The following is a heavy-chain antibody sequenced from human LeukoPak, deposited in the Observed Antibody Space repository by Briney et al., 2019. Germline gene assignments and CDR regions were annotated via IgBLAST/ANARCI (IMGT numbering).Heavy chain of an antibody. CDR3: ARDSDWAFDY. D-gene: IGHD3-9*01. Sequence: GGSLRLSCAASGFTFNTYSMNWVRQAPGKGLEWLSYVKSGNYDIQYADSVTGRFTVSRDSATNSLYLLMNDLKAEDTAVYYCARDSDWAFDYWGQGSLVTVSS. CDR2: VKSGNYDI. CDR1: GFTFNTYS. J-gene: IGHJ4*02. V-gene: IGHV3-48*01.